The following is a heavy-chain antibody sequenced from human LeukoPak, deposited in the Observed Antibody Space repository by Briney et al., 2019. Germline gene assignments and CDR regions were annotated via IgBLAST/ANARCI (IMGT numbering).Heavy chain of an antibody. CDR2: INPNNGGT. CDR1: GHTFTGYY. J-gene: IGHJ4*02. D-gene: IGHD3-22*01. CDR3: ARDQNYYDSSGYYGIDC. Sequence: GASVKVSCKASGHTFTGYYMHWVRQAPGQGLEWMGWINPNNGGTNYAQKFQDRVTMTRDTSISTAYMELSRLRSDDTAVYYCARDQNYYDSSGYYGIDCWGQGTLVTVSS. V-gene: IGHV1-2*02.